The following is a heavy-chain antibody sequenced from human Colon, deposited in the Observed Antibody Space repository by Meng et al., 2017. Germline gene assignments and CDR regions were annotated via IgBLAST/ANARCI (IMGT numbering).Heavy chain of an antibody. CDR3: ATAVTNVPFDY. CDR1: GYDFTNYG. V-gene: IGHV7-4-1*02. Sequence: QVLLVQFVSELKKPRAALKVSCKASGYDFTNYGMNWVRQAPGQGLEWIGWINTYTGNPAYAQGFTGRFVFSLDTSVSTAYLQISSLKAEDTAVYYCATAVTNVPFDYWGQGTLVTVSS. J-gene: IGHJ4*02. D-gene: IGHD4-17*01. CDR2: INTYTGNP.